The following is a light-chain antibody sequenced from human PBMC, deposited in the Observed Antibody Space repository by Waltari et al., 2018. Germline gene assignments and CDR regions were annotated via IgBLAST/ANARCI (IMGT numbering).Light chain of an antibody. Sequence: QSVLTQPPSTSGTPGQRVTTSCSGRNSNIGTNAVKWYQQHPGTAPKLRIYSTNQRPSVVPDRFSGSKSGTSASLAISGLQSEDEADYYCAAWDDRLNAVLFGGGTKLTVL. CDR3: AAWDDRLNAVL. CDR2: STN. V-gene: IGLV1-44*01. CDR1: NSNIGTNA. J-gene: IGLJ2*01.